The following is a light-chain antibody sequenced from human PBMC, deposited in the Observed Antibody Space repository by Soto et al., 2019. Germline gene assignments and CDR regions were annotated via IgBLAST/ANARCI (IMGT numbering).Light chain of an antibody. CDR2: GNT. V-gene: IGLV1-40*01. J-gene: IGLJ1*01. CDR1: TSNIGAGYE. CDR3: CSYVGSSTYV. Sequence: SVLTQPPSVSGAPGQRVTISCTGSTSNIGAGYEVHWYQHLPGKAPKLLIYGNTNRPSGVPDRFSGSKSGNTASLTISGLQAEDEADYYCCSYVGSSTYVFGTGTKVTVL.